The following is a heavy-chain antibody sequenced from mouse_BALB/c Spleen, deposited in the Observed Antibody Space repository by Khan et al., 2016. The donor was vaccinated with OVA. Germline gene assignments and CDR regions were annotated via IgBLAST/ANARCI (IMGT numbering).Heavy chain of an antibody. J-gene: IGHJ2*01. CDR1: GYSITSDYA. Sequence: VQLKESGPGLVKPSQSLSLTCTVTGYSITSDYAWNWIRQFPGNKLEWMAYITYSGRTGYNPSLKGRISITRDTSKNQFFLQLNSVTTEDIATDYCARDYGSSYRFFDYWGQGTTLTVSS. CDR2: ITYSGRT. V-gene: IGHV3-2*02. D-gene: IGHD1-1*01. CDR3: ARDYGSSYRFFDY.